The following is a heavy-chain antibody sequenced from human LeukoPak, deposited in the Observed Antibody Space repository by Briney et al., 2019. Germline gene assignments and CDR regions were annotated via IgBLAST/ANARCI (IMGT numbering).Heavy chain of an antibody. V-gene: IGHV3-23*01. CDR1: GFTFSSYA. CDR2: ISGSAGST. D-gene: IGHD1-26*01. Sequence: GGSLRLSCAASGFTFSSYAMSWVRQAPGKGLEWVSAISGSAGSTYYADPVKGRFTISRDNSKNTLYLQMNSLRAEDTAVYYCARTMGYGMDVWGQGTTVTVSS. J-gene: IGHJ6*02. CDR3: ARTMGYGMDV.